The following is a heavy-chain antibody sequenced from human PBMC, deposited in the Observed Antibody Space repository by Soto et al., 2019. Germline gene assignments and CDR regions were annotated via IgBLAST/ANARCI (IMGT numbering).Heavy chain of an antibody. CDR2: ISHSGST. V-gene: IGHV4-34*01. CDR3: ARERVVLVRADVRVWDDYQYFGMDV. D-gene: IGHD3-16*01. J-gene: IGHJ6*02. Sequence: QVQLQQWGAGLLKPSETLSLSCAIYGGSFSDDYWSWIRQPPGKGREWIGKISHSGSTNYNPSLKSRVTTSADKSKNQLSRRLNSATAADTAGYYCARERVVLVRADVRVWDDYQYFGMDVWGQGTTVTVSS. CDR1: GGSFSDDY.